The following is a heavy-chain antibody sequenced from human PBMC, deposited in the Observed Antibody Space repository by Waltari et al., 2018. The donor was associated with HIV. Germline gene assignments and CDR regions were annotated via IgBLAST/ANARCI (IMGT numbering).Heavy chain of an antibody. CDR2: IYSGGRR. CDR1: GFTVSSNY. J-gene: IGHJ6*02. V-gene: IGHV3-53*01. CDR3: ARDPRSSGYYGMDV. D-gene: IGHD1-26*01. Sequence: EVQLVESGGGLIEPGGSLRLSCAASGFTVSSNYMSWVRQAPGTGWEWVSVIYSGGRRYYADSVKGRFTISRDNSKNTLSLHMNSLGPEDTAVYYCARDPRSSGYYGMDVWGQGTTVTVSS.